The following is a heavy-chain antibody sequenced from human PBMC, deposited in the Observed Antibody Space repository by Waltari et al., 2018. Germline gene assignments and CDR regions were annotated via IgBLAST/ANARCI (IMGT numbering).Heavy chain of an antibody. V-gene: IGHV3-74*01. CDR2: ISPDGSST. J-gene: IGHJ3*02. CDR1: GFTFSNSW. Sequence: EVQLVESGGGLVQPGGSLRLSCAASGFTFSNSWMHWVRQAPGKGLTWVSRISPDGSSTRYADSVMGRITISRDNAKNTVYLQMNSLTVEDTAVYYCIKERVEGSRAFEMWGQGTMVTVSS. D-gene: IGHD1-1*01. CDR3: IKERVEGSRAFEM.